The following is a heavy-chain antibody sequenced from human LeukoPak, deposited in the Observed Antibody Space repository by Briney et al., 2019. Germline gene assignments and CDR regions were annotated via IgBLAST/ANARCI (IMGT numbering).Heavy chain of an antibody. J-gene: IGHJ5*02. V-gene: IGHV4-59*01. CDR3: ARDHHATGWFDP. CDR2: IYYSGST. CDR1: GGSISSYY. Sequence: SETLSLTCTVSGGSISSYYWSWIRQPPGNGLEWIGYIYYSGSTNYNPSLKSRVTISVDTSKNQFSLKLSSVTAADTAVYYCARDHHATGWFDPWGQGTLVTVSS. D-gene: IGHD2-15*01.